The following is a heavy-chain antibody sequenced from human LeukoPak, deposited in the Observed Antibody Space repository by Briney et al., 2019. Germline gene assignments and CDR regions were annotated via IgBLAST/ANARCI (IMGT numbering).Heavy chain of an antibody. CDR1: GFIFSNYA. Sequence: PGASLRLSCAASGFIFSNYAMSWVRQAPGKGLEWVSAIGGRDGYTYYADSVKGRFTVSRDGPKNTLYLQVNTLRVEDTAVYYCAKWGDYDILTGYYDSDYWGHGTLVTVSS. CDR3: AKWGDYDILTGYYDSDY. V-gene: IGHV3-23*01. J-gene: IGHJ4*01. CDR2: IGGRDGYT. D-gene: IGHD3-9*01.